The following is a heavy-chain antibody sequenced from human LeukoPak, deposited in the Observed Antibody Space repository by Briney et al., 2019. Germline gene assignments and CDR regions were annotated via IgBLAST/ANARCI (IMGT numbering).Heavy chain of an antibody. Sequence: SETLSFTCTVSGGSISSYYWSWIRQPPGKGLEWIGYIYYSGSTNYNPSLKSRVTISVDTSKNQFSLKLSSVTAADTAVYYCARGRSKYSSGWYGGGWFDPWGQGTLVTVSS. CDR1: GGSISSYY. CDR2: IYYSGST. V-gene: IGHV4-59*01. D-gene: IGHD6-19*01. CDR3: ARGRSKYSSGWYGGGWFDP. J-gene: IGHJ5*02.